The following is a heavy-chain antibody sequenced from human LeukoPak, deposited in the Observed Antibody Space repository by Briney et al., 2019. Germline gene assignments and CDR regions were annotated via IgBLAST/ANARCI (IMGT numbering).Heavy chain of an antibody. CDR1: GVTVSSNY. CDR2: IYSGVGT. V-gene: IGHV3-53*01. Sequence: GGSLRLSCAASGVTVSSNYMSWVRQAPGKGLEWVSGIYSGVGTYYADSVKGRFTISRDNSKNTLYLQMNSLRAEDTAVYYCAGGYYYDSALDYWGQGTLVTVSS. D-gene: IGHD3-22*01. CDR3: AGGYYYDSALDY. J-gene: IGHJ4*02.